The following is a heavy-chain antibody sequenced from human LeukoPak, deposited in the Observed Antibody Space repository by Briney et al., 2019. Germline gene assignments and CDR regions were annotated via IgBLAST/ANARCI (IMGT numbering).Heavy chain of an antibody. CDR1: GGSISSYY. CDR3: ARIITMVRGVHFDY. Sequence: PSESLSLTCTVSGGSISSYYWSWIRQPPGKGLEWIGYIYYSRSTNYNPSLKSRVTISVDTSKNQFSLKLSSVTAADTAVYYCARIITMVRGVHFDYWGQGTLVTVSS. V-gene: IGHV4-59*01. D-gene: IGHD3-10*01. J-gene: IGHJ4*02. CDR2: IYYSRST.